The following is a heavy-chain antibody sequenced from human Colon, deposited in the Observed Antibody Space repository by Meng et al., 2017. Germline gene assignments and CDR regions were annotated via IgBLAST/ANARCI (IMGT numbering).Heavy chain of an antibody. D-gene: IGHD2-21*01. V-gene: IGHV4-30-4*01. J-gene: IGHJ5*02. Sequence: QVQLQESGPGLVKPSQTLSLTCTVFGGSISGGDYYWSWIRQPPEKCLEWIGYIHFSGSNYYNPSLNSRITISVDMSRNQFSLRLTSVTSADMAVYYCARVNSDCGGVMCYKGWFDPWGQGTLVTVSS. CDR1: GGSISGGDYY. CDR3: ARVNSDCGGVMCYKGWFDP. CDR2: IHFSGSN.